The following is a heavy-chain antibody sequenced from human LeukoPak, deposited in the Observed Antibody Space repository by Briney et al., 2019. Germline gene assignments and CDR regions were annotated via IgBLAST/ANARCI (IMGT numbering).Heavy chain of an antibody. D-gene: IGHD2-15*01. J-gene: IGHJ4*02. V-gene: IGHV1-69*13. CDR2: IIPIFGTA. Sequence: SVKVSCKASGGIFISYAISWVRQAPGQGLEWMGGIIPIFGTANCAQKFQGRVTFTADESTSTAYMELSSLRSEDTAVYYCAVEVVVAATFDYWGQGTLVTVSS. CDR3: AVEVVVAATFDY. CDR1: GGIFISYA.